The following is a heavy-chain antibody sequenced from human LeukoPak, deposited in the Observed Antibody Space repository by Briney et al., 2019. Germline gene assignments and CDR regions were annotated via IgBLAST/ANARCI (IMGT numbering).Heavy chain of an antibody. J-gene: IGHJ5*02. CDR2: IKNDGSSI. V-gene: IGHV3-74*01. CDR3: ARGVYSVVVPAVIRGFDP. CDR1: GFTLSSYW. D-gene: IGHD2-2*01. Sequence: GGSLRLSCAASGFTLSSYWMHWVRQAPGKGLVWVSHIKNDGSSINYADSVQGRFTISRDNAKNTLYLQMNSLRAEDTAVYYCARGVYSVVVPAVIRGFDPWGQGTLVTVSS.